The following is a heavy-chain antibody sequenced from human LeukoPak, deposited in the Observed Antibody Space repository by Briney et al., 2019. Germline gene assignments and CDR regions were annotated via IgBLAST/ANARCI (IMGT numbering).Heavy chain of an antibody. D-gene: IGHD3-10*01. V-gene: IGHV3-11*01. J-gene: IGHJ3*02. CDR3: ATGFGEPPAAFDI. CDR1: GFTFSDYY. Sequence: AGGSLRLSCAASGFTFSDYYMSWIRQAPGKGLEWVSYISSSGSTIYYADSVKGRFTISRDNAKNSLYLQMNSLRAEDTAVYYCATGFGEPPAAFDIWGQGTMVTVSS. CDR2: ISSSGSTI.